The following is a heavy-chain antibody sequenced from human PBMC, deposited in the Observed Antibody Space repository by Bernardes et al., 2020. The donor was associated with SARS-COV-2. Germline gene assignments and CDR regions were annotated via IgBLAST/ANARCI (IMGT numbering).Heavy chain of an antibody. D-gene: IGHD3-10*01. J-gene: IGHJ4*02. CDR2: ISAYNGNI. CDR3: ARGSDLYGSGSNDY. V-gene: IGHV1-18*01. CDR1: GYTFSTYG. Sequence: ASVKVSCKASGYTFSTYGITWVRQAPGQGLEWMGWISAYNGNINYAQRLQGRVTMTIDTSTSTGYMELKSLRSDDTAVYYCARGSDLYGSGSNDYWGQGTLVTVSS.